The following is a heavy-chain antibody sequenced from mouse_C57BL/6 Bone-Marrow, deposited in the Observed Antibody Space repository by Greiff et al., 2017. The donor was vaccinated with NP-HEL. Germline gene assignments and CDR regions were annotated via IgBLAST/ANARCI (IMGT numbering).Heavy chain of an antibody. V-gene: IGHV1-63*01. CDR3: ARGSNYDAMDY. CDR1: GYTFTNYW. D-gene: IGHD2-5*01. Sequence: VQLQQPGAELVRPGTSVKMSCKASGYTFTNYWIGWAKQRPGHGLEWIGDIYPGGGYTNYNEKFKGKATLTADKSSSTAYMQFSSLTSEDSAIYYCARGSNYDAMDYWGQGTSVTVSS. CDR2: IYPGGGYT. J-gene: IGHJ4*01.